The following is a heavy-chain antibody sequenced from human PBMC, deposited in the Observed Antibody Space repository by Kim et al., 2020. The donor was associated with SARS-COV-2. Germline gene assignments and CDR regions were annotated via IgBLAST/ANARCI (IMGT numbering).Heavy chain of an antibody. Sequence: SETLSLTCAVYGVSFSGYYWSWIRQPPGKGLEWIGEINHSGSTNYNPSLKSRVTISVDTSKNQFSLKLSSVTAADTAVYYCARGLDLGWWLRAFDNWGQGTMVTVSS. V-gene: IGHV4-34*01. CDR1: GVSFSGYY. J-gene: IGHJ3*02. CDR2: INHSGST. CDR3: ARGLDLGWWLRAFDN. D-gene: IGHD2-21*01.